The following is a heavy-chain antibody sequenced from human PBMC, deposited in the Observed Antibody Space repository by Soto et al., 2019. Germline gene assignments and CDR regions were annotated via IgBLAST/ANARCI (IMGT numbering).Heavy chain of an antibody. CDR3: ARHPGGRGYYYGMDV. V-gene: IGHV1-69*12. J-gene: IGHJ6*02. D-gene: IGHD2-15*01. CDR1: GGTFSSYA. Sequence: QVQLVQSGAEVKKPGSSVKVSCKASGGTFSSYAISWVRQAPGQGLEWMGGIIPIFGTANYAQKFQGRVTXTAXEATSTAYMELSSLRSEDTAVYYCARHPGGRGYYYGMDVWGQGTTVTVAS. CDR2: IIPIFGTA.